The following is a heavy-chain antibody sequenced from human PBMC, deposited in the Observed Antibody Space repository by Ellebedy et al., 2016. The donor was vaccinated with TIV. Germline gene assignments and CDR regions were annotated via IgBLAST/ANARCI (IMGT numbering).Heavy chain of an antibody. V-gene: IGHV3-74*01. CDR1: GFTLSNYW. CDR2: INSDGSNT. Sequence: GESLKISCAASGFTLSNYWMHWVRQAPGKGLVWVSRINSDGSNTSYVDSVKGRFTISRDSAKNTLYLQMNSLRAEDTAVYYCASGVVGAGNGNEYWGRGTLVTVSS. D-gene: IGHD2-15*01. CDR3: ASGVVGAGNGNEY. J-gene: IGHJ4*02.